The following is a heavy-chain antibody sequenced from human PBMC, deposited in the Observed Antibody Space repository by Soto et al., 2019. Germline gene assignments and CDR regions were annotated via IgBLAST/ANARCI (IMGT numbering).Heavy chain of an antibody. V-gene: IGHV4-61*01. CDR2: VYHTGRT. CDR3: ARASLAEGPEAY. CDR1: GGSFKSGIYS. Sequence: SETLSLTCTVSGGSFKSGIYSWSWIRQPPGKGLEWIGYVYHTGRTSCNPSLKSRVSISMDTSKNQFSLNLDSVTAADTAVYYCARASLAEGPEAYWGQGILVTVSS. D-gene: IGHD6-19*01. J-gene: IGHJ4*02.